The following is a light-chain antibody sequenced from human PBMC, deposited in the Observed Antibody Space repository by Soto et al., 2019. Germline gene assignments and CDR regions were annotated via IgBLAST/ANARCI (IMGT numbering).Light chain of an antibody. J-gene: IGKJ1*01. CDR1: HSISTY. V-gene: IGKV1-39*01. CDR2: AAS. CDR3: QQSYSLLWT. Sequence: DIQMTQSPSSLSASVGDRVTITCRASHSISTYLNWYQQKPGKAPKLLIYAASSLQTGVPSRFGGSASGTDFTLSISTLQPEDFATYFCQQSYSLLWTFGQGTKVEMK.